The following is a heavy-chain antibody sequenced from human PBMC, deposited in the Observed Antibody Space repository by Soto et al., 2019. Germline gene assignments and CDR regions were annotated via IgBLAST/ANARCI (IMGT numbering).Heavy chain of an antibody. V-gene: IGHV1-8*01. CDR2: MNPNSGNT. CDR1: GYTFTSYD. CDR3: ARGRGKFDYYYYGMDV. Sequence: GASVKVSCKASGYTFTSYDINWVRQATGQGLEWMGGMNPNSGNTGYAQKFQGRVTMTRNTSISTAYMELSSLRSEDTAVYYCARGRGKFDYYYYGMDVWGQGTTVTVSS. J-gene: IGHJ6*02. D-gene: IGHD1-1*01.